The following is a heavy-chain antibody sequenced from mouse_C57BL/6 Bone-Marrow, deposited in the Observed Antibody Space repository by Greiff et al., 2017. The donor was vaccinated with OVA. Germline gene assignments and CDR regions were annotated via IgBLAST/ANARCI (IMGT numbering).Heavy chain of an antibody. CDR1: GYTFTDYE. Sequence: QVQLQQSGAELVRPGASVTLSCKASGYTFTDYEMHWVKQTPVHGLEWIGAIDPETGGTAYNQKFKGKAILTADKSSSTAYMELRSLTSEDSAVYYGTDYYGSSYDYAMDYWGQGTSVTVSS. CDR2: IDPETGGT. D-gene: IGHD1-1*01. V-gene: IGHV1-15*01. J-gene: IGHJ4*01. CDR3: TDYYGSSYDYAMDY.